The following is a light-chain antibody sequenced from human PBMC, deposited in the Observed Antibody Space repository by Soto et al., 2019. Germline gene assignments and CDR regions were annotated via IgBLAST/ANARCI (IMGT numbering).Light chain of an antibody. V-gene: IGKV3-11*01. J-gene: IGKJ2*01. CDR2: DAS. CDR1: QSVSTF. Sequence: EIVLTQSPATLSLSPGERATLSCRASQSVSTFLAWYQQKPGQAPRLLIYDASNRATGIPARFSGSWSGTDFTLTISSLEPEDSAVYYCQQRTSSPTFGQGTKLEIK. CDR3: QQRTSSPT.